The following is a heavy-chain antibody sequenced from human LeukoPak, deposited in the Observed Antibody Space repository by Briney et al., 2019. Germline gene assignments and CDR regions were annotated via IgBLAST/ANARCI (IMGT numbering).Heavy chain of an antibody. CDR3: ASGRRAHPVDY. CDR2: MNPNSGNT. J-gene: IGHJ4*01. CDR1: GYTFTSYD. V-gene: IGHV1-8*03. Sequence: ASVKVSCKASGYTFTSYDINWVRQATGQGLEWMGWMNPNSGNTGYAQKFQGRVTITRNTSISTPYMELSSLRSEDTVVYYCASGRRAHPVDYWGHGTLVTVSS.